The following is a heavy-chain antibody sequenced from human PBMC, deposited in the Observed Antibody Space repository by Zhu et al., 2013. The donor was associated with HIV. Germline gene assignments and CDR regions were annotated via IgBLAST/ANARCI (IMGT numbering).Heavy chain of an antibody. V-gene: IGHV1-2*02. CDR2: INPNSGGT. CDR1: TYTFTGNY. CDR3: ARGGAFDL. J-gene: IGHJ4*02. Sequence: QVQLEQSGAEVKNPGASVKVSCRPSTYTFTGNYIHWVRQAPGQGLEWIGWINPNSGGTNYAQNFQGRVTMTRDTSITTVYMDLSRLTSDDSAVYYCARGGAFDLWGQGTLVTVSS.